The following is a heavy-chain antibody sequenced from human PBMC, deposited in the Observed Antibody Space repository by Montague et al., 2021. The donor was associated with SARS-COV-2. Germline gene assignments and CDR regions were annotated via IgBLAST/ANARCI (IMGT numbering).Heavy chain of an antibody. CDR1: DDSINNKTYF. J-gene: IGHJ6*02. CDR3: ARTTVVTPYYYYAMDV. V-gene: IGHV4-39*01. CDR2: IHYRGST. D-gene: IGHD4-23*01. Sequence: SETLSLTCTVSDDSINNKTYFWDWIRQPPGKGLEWIGSIHYRGSTHYNPSLKSRLTISADTSRNQFSLKLSSVTAADTAVYFCARTTVVTPYYYYAMDVWGQGTTVTVSS.